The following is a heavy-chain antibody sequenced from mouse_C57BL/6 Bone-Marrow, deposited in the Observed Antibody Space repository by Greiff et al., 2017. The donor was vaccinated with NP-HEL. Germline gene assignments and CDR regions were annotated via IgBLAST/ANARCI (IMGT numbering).Heavy chain of an antibody. V-gene: IGHV1-15*01. CDR2: IDPETGGT. D-gene: IGHD1-1*01. CDR1: GYTFTDYE. Sequence: QVQLQQSGAELVRPGASVTLSCKASGYTFTDYEMHWVKQTPVHGLEWIGAIDPETGGTAYNQKFKGKAILTADKSSSTAYMELRSLTSEDSAVYYCTRPGYGSSLSYWYFDVWGTGTTVTVS. J-gene: IGHJ1*03. CDR3: TRPGYGSSLSYWYFDV.